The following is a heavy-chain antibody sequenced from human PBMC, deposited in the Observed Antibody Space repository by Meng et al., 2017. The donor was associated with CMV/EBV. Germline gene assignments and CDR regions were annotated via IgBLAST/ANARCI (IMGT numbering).Heavy chain of an antibody. J-gene: IGHJ6*02. CDR2: ISYDGSNK. CDR3: ARAMVNDFWSGSIVYYYYGMDV. Sequence: GGSLRLSCAASGFTFSSYAMHWVRQAPGKGLEWVAVISYDGSNKYYADSVKGRFTISRDNSKNTLYLQMNSPRAEDTAVYYCARAMVNDFWSGSIVYYYYGMDVWGQGTTVTVSS. CDR1: GFTFSSYA. D-gene: IGHD3-3*01. V-gene: IGHV3-30-3*01.